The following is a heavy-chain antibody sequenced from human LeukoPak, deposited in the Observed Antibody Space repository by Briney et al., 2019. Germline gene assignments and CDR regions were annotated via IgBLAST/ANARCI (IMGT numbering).Heavy chain of an antibody. CDR1: GFSFSSYG. CDR3: AKDSGYCSSTSCYVYYFDY. J-gene: IGHJ4*02. D-gene: IGHD2-2*01. CDR2: IRFDGSNK. V-gene: IGHV3-30*02. Sequence: GGSLRLSCAASGFSFSSYGMHWVRQAPGKGLEWVAFIRFDGSNKYYADSVKGRFTISRDNSKNTLYLQMNSLRAEDTAVYYCAKDSGYCSSTSCYVYYFDYWGQGTLVTVPS.